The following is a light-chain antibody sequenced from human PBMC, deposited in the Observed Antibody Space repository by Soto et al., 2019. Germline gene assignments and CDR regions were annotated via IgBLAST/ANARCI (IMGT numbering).Light chain of an antibody. V-gene: IGKV1-39*01. J-gene: IGKJ1*01. CDR1: QSIRRY. CDR3: QQSYSKPFT. Sequence: DVHMTQAASSLSAAVAARVTSTCRAKQSIRRYLNWYQQKPGKAPKLLIYAASSLPSGVPSRFSGSGSGTDFTLTISSLQPEDFETYYCQQSYSKPFTFGQGTKVDIK. CDR2: AAS.